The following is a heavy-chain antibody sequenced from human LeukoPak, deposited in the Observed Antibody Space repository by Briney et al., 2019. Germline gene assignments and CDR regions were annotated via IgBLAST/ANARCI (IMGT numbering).Heavy chain of an antibody. CDR3: ARLDGYCSGGSCYSVSFVDP. D-gene: IGHD2-15*01. J-gene: IGHJ5*02. V-gene: IGHV4-39*01. CDR1: GGSISSSNYY. CDR2: IYYSGST. Sequence: SETLSLTCTVSGGSISSSNYYWGGIRQPRGEGVEGSESIYYSGSTYYNPSLKRRLTISVDTSKNQFSLKLSSVTAADTAVYYCARLDGYCSGGSCYSVSFVDPWGQGTLVTVSS.